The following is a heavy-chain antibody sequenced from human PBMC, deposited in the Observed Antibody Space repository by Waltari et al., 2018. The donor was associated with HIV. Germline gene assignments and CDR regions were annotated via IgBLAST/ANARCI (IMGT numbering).Heavy chain of an antibody. J-gene: IGHJ4*02. V-gene: IGHV3-33*01. CDR2: IWPDGSIT. CDR1: GFRFSVYG. Sequence: QVQLVESGGGVVQSGRSLRLSCAASGFRFSVYGMHWVRQAPGKGVEWVASIWPDGSITDYLDSVKGRFTISRDNSKKTLYLEMNSLRAEDTALYFCARDSQAANDSLDCWGQGTLVTVSS. CDR3: ARDSQAANDSLDC. D-gene: IGHD3-16*01.